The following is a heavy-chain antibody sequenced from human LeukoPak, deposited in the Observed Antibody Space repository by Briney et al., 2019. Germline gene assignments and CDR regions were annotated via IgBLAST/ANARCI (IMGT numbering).Heavy chain of an antibody. J-gene: IGHJ4*02. D-gene: IGHD3-3*01. CDR1: GFTFSSYA. CDR3: TRHDDFWSGYQDRFDY. V-gene: IGHV3-23*01. Sequence: GGSLRLSCAASGFTFSSYAMSWVRQAPGNGLEWVSAISGSGGSTYYADSVKGRFTISRDNSKNTLYLQMNSLRAEDTAVYYCTRHDDFWSGYQDRFDYWGQGSLVTVSS. CDR2: ISGSGGST.